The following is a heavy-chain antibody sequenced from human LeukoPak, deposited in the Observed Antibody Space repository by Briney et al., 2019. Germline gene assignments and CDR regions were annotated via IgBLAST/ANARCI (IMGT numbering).Heavy chain of an antibody. J-gene: IGHJ4*02. Sequence: GGSLRLSCAASGFTFSSYGVHWVRQAPGKGLEWVAVISYDGSNKYYADSVKGRFTISRDNSKNTLYLQMNSLRAEDTAVYYCAKDSLRNDYVWGSYRQAQYYFDYWGQGTLVTVSS. D-gene: IGHD3-16*02. V-gene: IGHV3-30*18. CDR1: GFTFSSYG. CDR2: ISYDGSNK. CDR3: AKDSLRNDYVWGSYRQAQYYFDY.